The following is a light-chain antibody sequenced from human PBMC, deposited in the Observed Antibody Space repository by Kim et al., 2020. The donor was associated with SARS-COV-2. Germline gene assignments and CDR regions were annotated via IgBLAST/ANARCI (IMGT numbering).Light chain of an antibody. CDR3: QAGDTTDAV. Sequence: SVSRGQTATITCSRDRRSDKSVSWYQQRPGQSPVLVHYQDTGRPSAIPGRSSGTNSGNTATLTISENQTVDEDDYCCQAGDTTDAVFGTGTKVTVL. V-gene: IGLV3-1*01. CDR2: QDT. CDR1: RRSDKS. J-gene: IGLJ1*01.